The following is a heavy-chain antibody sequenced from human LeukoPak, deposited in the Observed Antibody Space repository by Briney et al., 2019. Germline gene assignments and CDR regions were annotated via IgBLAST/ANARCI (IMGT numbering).Heavy chain of an antibody. CDR2: IYSGGST. D-gene: IGHD1-1*01. Sequence: PGGSLRLSCAASGLTVSSNYMNWVRQAPGKGLEWVSVIYSGGSTYYADSVKGRFTISRDNSKNTLYLQMNGLRAEDTAVYYCAKTGNPATGDYWGQGTLVTVSS. CDR1: GLTVSSNY. J-gene: IGHJ4*02. V-gene: IGHV3-66*01. CDR3: AKTGNPATGDY.